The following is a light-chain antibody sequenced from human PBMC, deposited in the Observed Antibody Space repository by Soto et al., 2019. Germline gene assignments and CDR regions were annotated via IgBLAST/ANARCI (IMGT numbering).Light chain of an antibody. CDR3: CSYAGSSTVV. CDR2: EVS. V-gene: IGLV2-23*02. CDR1: SSDVGSYNL. Sequence: QSALTQPASVSGSPGQSITISCTGTSSDVGSYNLVSWYQQHPGKAPKLMIYEVSKRPSGVSNRFSGSKSGNTASLTISGPQAEDEGDYYCCSYAGSSTVVFGGGTKLTVL. J-gene: IGLJ2*01.